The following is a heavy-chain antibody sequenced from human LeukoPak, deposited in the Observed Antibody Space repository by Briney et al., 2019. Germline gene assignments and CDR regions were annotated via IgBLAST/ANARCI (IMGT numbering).Heavy chain of an antibody. CDR3: AKDRYYDILTGYYKEGGDFDY. D-gene: IGHD3-9*01. CDR1: GFTFSGHW. CDR2: INERGSDS. Sequence: SGGSLRLSCTASGFTFSGHWIHWVRQPPGMGLVWVSRINERGSDSMYAESVKGRFTISRDNAKNTVYLQMNSLRAEDMAVYYCAKDRYYDILTGYYKEGGDFDYWGQGTLVTVSS. V-gene: IGHV3-74*03. J-gene: IGHJ4*02.